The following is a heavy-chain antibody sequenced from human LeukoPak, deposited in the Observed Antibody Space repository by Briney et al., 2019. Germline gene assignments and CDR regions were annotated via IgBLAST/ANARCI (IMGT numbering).Heavy chain of an antibody. J-gene: IGHJ5*02. CDR1: GGSISSYY. V-gene: IGHV4-59*01. D-gene: IGHD2-2*01. Sequence: SETLSLTCTVSGGSISSYYWSWIRQPPGKGLEWIGYIYYSGSTNYNPSLKSRVTISVDTSKNHFSLKLSSVTAADTAVYYCARVGYCSSTSCYPLWFDPWGQGTLVTVSS. CDR2: IYYSGST. CDR3: ARVGYCSSTSCYPLWFDP.